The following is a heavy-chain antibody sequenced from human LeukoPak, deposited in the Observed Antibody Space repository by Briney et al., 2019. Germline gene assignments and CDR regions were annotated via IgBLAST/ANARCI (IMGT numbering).Heavy chain of an antibody. CDR2: IYYSGST. CDR1: GGSISSSSYY. V-gene: IGHV4-39*07. Sequence: SETLSLTCTVSGGSISSSSYYWGWIRQPPGTGLEWIGSIYYSGSTYYNPSLKSRVTISVDTSKNQFFLDLTSVTAADTAVFYCARVNWVIDYWGQGILVTVSS. D-gene: IGHD7-27*01. CDR3: ARVNWVIDY. J-gene: IGHJ4*02.